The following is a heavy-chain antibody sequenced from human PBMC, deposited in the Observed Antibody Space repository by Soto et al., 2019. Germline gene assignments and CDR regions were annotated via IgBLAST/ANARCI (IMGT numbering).Heavy chain of an antibody. CDR2: ISYDGNKE. Sequence: GGSLRLSCAASGFTFSSCAMHWVRQAPGKGLEWVSVISYDGNKEYYADSVKGRFTISRDNSKNTLYLQMNSLRAEDTAVYYCARNYYDSGGGFDYWGQGTLVTVSS. J-gene: IGHJ4*02. D-gene: IGHD3-22*01. CDR1: GFTFSSCA. CDR3: ARNYYDSGGGFDY. V-gene: IGHV3-30*14.